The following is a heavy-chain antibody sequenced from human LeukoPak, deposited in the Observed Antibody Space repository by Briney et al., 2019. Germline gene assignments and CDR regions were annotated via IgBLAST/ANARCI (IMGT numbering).Heavy chain of an antibody. CDR3: ASDGIAAAGKD. V-gene: IGHV3-21*01. D-gene: IGHD6-13*01. CDR2: ISSSSSYI. Sequence: GGSPRLSCAASGFTFSSYSMNWVRQAPGKGLEWVSSISSSSSYIYYADSVKGRFTISRDNAKNSLYLQMNSLRAEDTAVYYCASDGIAAAGKDWGQGTLVTVSS. CDR1: GFTFSSYS. J-gene: IGHJ4*02.